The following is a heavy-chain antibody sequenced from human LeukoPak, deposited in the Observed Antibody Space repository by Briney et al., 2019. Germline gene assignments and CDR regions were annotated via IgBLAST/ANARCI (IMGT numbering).Heavy chain of an antibody. CDR3: ARDGSSRDYYYMDV. J-gene: IGHJ6*03. Sequence: GGSLRLSCAASGFTFSSYAMSWVRQAPGKGLEWVSAISGSGGSTYYADSVKGRFTISRDNSKNTLYLQMNSLRAEDTAVYYCARDGSSRDYYYMDVWGKGTTVTVSS. CDR1: GFTFSSYA. V-gene: IGHV3-23*01. D-gene: IGHD2-15*01. CDR2: ISGSGGST.